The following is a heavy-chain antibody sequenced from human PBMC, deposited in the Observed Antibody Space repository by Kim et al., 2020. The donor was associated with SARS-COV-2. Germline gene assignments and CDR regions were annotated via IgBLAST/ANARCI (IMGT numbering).Heavy chain of an antibody. Sequence: SETLSLTCTVSGGSISSYYWSWIRQPPGKGLEWIGYIYYSGSTNYNPSLKSRVTISVDTSKNQFSLKLSSVTAADTAVYYCARLGYCSSTSCPRYYYYGMDVWGQGTTVTVSS. CDR3: ARLGYCSSTSCPRYYYYGMDV. D-gene: IGHD2-2*01. CDR2: IYYSGST. J-gene: IGHJ6*02. V-gene: IGHV4-59*08. CDR1: GGSISSYY.